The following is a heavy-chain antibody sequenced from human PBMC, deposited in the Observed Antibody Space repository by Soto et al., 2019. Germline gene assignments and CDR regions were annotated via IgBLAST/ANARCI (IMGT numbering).Heavy chain of an antibody. CDR1: GYTFTSYG. Sequence: QVQLVQSGAEVKKPGASVKVSCKASGYTFTSYGISWVRQAPGQGLEWLGWISAYNGNTNYAQQHQGRVTMTPDTSTSTAYMELRSLRSDDTAVYYCARGGVADFCCGYYMNYYYGMDVWGQGTTVTVSS. CDR2: ISAYNGNT. D-gene: IGHD3-3*01. J-gene: IGHJ6*02. V-gene: IGHV1-18*01. CDR3: ARGGVADFCCGYYMNYYYGMDV.